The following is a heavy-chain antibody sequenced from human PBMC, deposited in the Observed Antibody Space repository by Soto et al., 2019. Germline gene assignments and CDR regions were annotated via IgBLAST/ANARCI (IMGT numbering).Heavy chain of an antibody. CDR2: IWYDGSNK. CDR1: GFTFSRYG. D-gene: IGHD3-22*01. CDR3: ARDVDTSGHYSWFAH. V-gene: IGHV3-33*01. J-gene: IGHJ5*02. Sequence: QVQLVESGGGVVQPGRSLRLSCAVSGFTFSRYGMQWVRQAPGKGLEWVAVIWYDGSNKYYADSVKGRFTISRDISKNTLYLQMNNLRAEDTAVYYCARDVDTSGHYSWFAHWGQGTLVTVAS.